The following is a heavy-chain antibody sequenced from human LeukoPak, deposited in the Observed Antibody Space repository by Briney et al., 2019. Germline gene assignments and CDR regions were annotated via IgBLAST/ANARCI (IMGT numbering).Heavy chain of an antibody. Sequence: PGTPSLTPTVSLGSPTRYYWSSIRQPPGKGVEWIGYIYYSGSHNYSPSLKSRVTISVDTSKNQFSLKVSSVTDADTAVYYCARGRGIAARFDLWGQGTLVTVSS. J-gene: IGHJ5*02. CDR3: ARGRGIAARFDL. V-gene: IGHV4-59*01. D-gene: IGHD6-6*01. CDR2: IYYSGSH. CDR1: LGSPTRYY.